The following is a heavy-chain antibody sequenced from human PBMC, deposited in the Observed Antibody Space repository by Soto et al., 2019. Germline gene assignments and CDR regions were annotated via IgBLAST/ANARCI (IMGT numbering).Heavy chain of an antibody. D-gene: IGHD1-26*01. J-gene: IGHJ4*01. Sequence: SLKVSCKASGGTFSTFAFSWVRQAPGLGLEWMGRIIPSLGVADYAQKFQGRVTINADISTTTAYMELSSLRSDDTAVYYCARDGGYSGSYWG. CDR3: ARDGGYSGSY. CDR2: IIPSLGVA. CDR1: GGTFSTFA. V-gene: IGHV1-69*04.